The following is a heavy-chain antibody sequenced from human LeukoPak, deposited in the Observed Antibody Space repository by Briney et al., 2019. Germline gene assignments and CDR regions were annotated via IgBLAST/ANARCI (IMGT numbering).Heavy chain of an antibody. CDR1: GFTFSSNW. D-gene: IGHD1-26*01. J-gene: IGHJ5*01. V-gene: IGHV3-74*01. CDR2: IKGDGSHT. CDR3: VRDWDHFDFDS. Sequence: GGSLRLSCAASGFTFSSNWMNWVRQAPGKGLVWVSRIKGDGSHTVYADSVKGRFTISRDDAKNTLFLQMRSLRVEDTAVYYCVRDWDHFDFDSWGQGTLVTVSS.